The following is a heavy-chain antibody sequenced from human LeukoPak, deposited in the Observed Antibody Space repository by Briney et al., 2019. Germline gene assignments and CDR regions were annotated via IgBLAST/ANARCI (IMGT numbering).Heavy chain of an antibody. CDR1: GLTCSSYA. CDR3: AELGITMIGGV. Sequence: GGSLRLSCAASGLTCSSYAMSWVRQAPGKGLEWVSAISGSGGSTYYADSVKGRFTISRDNSKNTLYLQMNSLRAEDTAVYYCAELGITMIGGVWGKGTTVTISS. D-gene: IGHD3-10*02. CDR2: ISGSGGST. J-gene: IGHJ6*04. V-gene: IGHV3-23*01.